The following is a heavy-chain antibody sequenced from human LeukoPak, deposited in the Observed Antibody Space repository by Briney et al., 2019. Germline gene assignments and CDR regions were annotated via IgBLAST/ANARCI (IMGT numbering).Heavy chain of an antibody. CDR2: IYYSGST. CDR1: GGSISSYY. CDR3: AKKGEPFGVVYGEYFDY. Sequence: SQTLSLTCTVSGGSISSYYWSWIRQPPGKGLEWIGYIYYSGSTNYNPSLKSRVTISVDTSKNQFSLKLSSVTAADTAVYYCAKKGEPFGVVYGEYFDYWGQGTLVTVSS. D-gene: IGHD3-3*01. J-gene: IGHJ4*02. V-gene: IGHV4-59*08.